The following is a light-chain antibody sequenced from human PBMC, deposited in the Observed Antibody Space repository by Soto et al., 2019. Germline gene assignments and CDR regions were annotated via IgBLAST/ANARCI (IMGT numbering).Light chain of an antibody. CDR3: SSYASSLANV. CDR2: EVS. CDR1: SSDVGRYKY. J-gene: IGLJ1*01. V-gene: IGLV2-14*03. Sequence: QSALTQPASVSGSPGQSITISCTGTSSDVGRYKYVSWYQQHPGKAPKLMIYEVSSRPSGISNRFSGSKSGNTASLTISGLKAEDEADYYCSSYASSLANVFGTGTKVTVL.